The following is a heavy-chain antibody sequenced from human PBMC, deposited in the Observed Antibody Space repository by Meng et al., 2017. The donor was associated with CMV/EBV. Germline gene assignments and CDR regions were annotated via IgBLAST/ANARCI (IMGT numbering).Heavy chain of an antibody. J-gene: IGHJ4*02. Sequence: SYSMNWVRQAPGKGLEWVSSISSSSSYIDYADSVKGRFTISRDNAKNSLYLQMNSLRAEDTAVYYCASTSDRINYDFWSGYLREFDYWGQGTLVTVSS. CDR3: ASTSDRINYDFWSGYLREFDY. D-gene: IGHD3-3*01. CDR2: ISSSSSYI. V-gene: IGHV3-21*01. CDR1: SYS.